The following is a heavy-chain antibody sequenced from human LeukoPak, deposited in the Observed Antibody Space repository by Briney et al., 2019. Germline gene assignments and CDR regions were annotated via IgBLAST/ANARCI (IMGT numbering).Heavy chain of an antibody. J-gene: IGHJ4*02. D-gene: IGHD2-15*01. CDR1: GFTFSSYA. V-gene: IGHV3-30-3*01. Sequence: PGRSLRLSCAASGFTFSSYAMHWVRQAPGKGLEGVAVISYDGSNKYYADSVKGRFTISRDNSKNTLYLQINSLRAEDTAVYYCARDGQGWLMSIGYYYFDYWGQGTLVTVSS. CDR3: ARDGQGWLMSIGYYYFDY. CDR2: ISYDGSNK.